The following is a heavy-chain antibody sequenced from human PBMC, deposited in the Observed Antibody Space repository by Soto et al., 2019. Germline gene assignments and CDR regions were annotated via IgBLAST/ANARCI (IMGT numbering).Heavy chain of an antibody. CDR2: ISTYSGDT. CDR3: ARHHGPTTSEHWFDP. D-gene: IGHD5-12*01. CDR1: GYTFFTYD. J-gene: IGHJ5*02. Sequence: ASVKVSCKASGYTFFTYDISWVRQAPGQGLEWMGWISTYSGDTKYEQKFQGRVTMTTDTSTTKAYLELRSLRSDDTAVYYCARHHGPTTSEHWFDPRGPGNLV. V-gene: IGHV1-18*01.